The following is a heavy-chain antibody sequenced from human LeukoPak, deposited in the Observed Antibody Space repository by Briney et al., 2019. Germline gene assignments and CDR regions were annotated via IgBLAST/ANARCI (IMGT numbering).Heavy chain of an antibody. Sequence: SVKVSCKASGCTFSSYAIHWVRQAPGQGLEWMGGIIPIFGRANYAQKFQGRVTITADESTSTAYMELSSLRSEDTAVYYCARKGGGSSNFDYWGQGTLVTVSS. CDR1: GCTFSSYA. CDR2: IIPIFGRA. CDR3: ARKGGGSSNFDY. D-gene: IGHD1-26*01. J-gene: IGHJ4*02. V-gene: IGHV1-69*13.